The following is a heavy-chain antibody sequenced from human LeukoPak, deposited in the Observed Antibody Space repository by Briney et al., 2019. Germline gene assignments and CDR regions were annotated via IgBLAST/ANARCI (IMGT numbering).Heavy chain of an antibody. CDR1: GFTFSSYG. CDR3: ARVFGATRGY. Sequence: GGSLRLPCAASGFTFSSYGMHWVRQAPGKGLEWVAVIWYDGSNKYYADSVKGRFTISRDNSKNTLYLQMNSLRAEDTAVYYCARVFGATRGYWGREPLVPVSS. CDR2: IWYDGSNK. V-gene: IGHV3-33*01. D-gene: IGHD3-3*01. J-gene: IGHJ4*02.